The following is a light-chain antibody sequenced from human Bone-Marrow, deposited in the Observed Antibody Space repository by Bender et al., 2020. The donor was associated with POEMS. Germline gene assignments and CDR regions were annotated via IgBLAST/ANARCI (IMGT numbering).Light chain of an antibody. J-gene: IGLJ3*02. CDR3: ATWDDSLNGWV. Sequence: QSVLPQPPPASGTPGQRVTISCSGTSSKFGSYPVNWYQQLPGSAPKLVIFNNSQRPSGVPDRFSGSNSGTSASLAISGLLSDDEADFYCATWDDSLNGWVFGGGTKLTVL. CDR2: NNS. V-gene: IGLV1-44*01. CDR1: SSKFGSYP.